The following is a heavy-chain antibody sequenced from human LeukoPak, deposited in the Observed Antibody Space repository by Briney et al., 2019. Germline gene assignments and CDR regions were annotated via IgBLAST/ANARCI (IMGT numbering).Heavy chain of an antibody. CDR3: AKSSYYDASGYYREYYFDY. Sequence: GGSQRLSCAGSRFTFSSYGMSWVRQAPGKGLEWVSSISGSGGSTYYADSVKGRFTISRDNSKNTLYLQMNSLRVEDTAVYYCAKSSYYDASGYYREYYFDYWGQGTLVTVSS. CDR2: ISGSGGST. V-gene: IGHV3-23*01. D-gene: IGHD3-22*01. J-gene: IGHJ4*02. CDR1: RFTFSSYG.